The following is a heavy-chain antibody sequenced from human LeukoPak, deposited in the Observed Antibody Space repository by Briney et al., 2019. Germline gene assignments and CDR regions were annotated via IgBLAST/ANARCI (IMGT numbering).Heavy chain of an antibody. Sequence: SVKVSCKASGGTFSSYAISWVRQAPGQGLERMGGIIPIFGTANYAQKFQGRVTITTDESTSTAYMELSSLRSEDTAVYYCAREVRGPRAAPADAFDIWGQGTMVTVSS. CDR2: IIPIFGTA. CDR3: AREVRGPRAAPADAFDI. J-gene: IGHJ3*02. CDR1: GGTFSSYA. V-gene: IGHV1-69*05. D-gene: IGHD2-15*01.